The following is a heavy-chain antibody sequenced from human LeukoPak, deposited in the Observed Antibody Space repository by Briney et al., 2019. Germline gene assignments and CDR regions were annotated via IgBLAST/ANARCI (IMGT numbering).Heavy chain of an antibody. D-gene: IGHD3-22*01. Sequence: ASVKVSCKASGYIFTGYYMHWVRQAPGQGLEWMGIINPSGGSNTYAQKFQGRVTMTRDMSTSTVYMELSSLRSEDTAVYYCARGRHYYDSSDYYYEGDAFDIWGQGTMVTVSS. CDR1: GYIFTGYY. J-gene: IGHJ3*02. CDR3: ARGRHYYDSSDYYYEGDAFDI. CDR2: INPSGGSN. V-gene: IGHV1-46*01.